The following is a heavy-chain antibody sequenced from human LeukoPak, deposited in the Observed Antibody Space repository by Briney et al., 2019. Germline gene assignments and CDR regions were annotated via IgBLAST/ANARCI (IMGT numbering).Heavy chain of an antibody. CDR2: ISGRGGDT. CDR3: ADFGSGSYCFDY. CDR1: GFTFGNYA. Sequence: GGSLRLSCVGSGFTFGNYAMNWVRQAPGKGLEWVAAISGRGGDTFYADSVKGRFTFSRDNSKNTMFLQMNSLRAEDTALYYCADFGSGSYCFDYWGQGTLVTVSS. V-gene: IGHV3-23*01. J-gene: IGHJ4*02. D-gene: IGHD3-10*01.